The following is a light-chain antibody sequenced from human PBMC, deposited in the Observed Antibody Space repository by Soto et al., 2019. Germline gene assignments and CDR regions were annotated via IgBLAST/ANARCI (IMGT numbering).Light chain of an antibody. CDR3: QQRSKLFS. CDR2: DAS. Sequence: ELELTQCPATLCLSPGERATLPCRASQSVSTYLAWYQQQPGQAPRLLIYDASRTATGIPARFSGGGSGKDFTLTISRLEPEDVAFYDCQQRSKLFSFGQGTRVEIK. V-gene: IGKV3-11*01. CDR1: QSVSTY. J-gene: IGKJ5*01.